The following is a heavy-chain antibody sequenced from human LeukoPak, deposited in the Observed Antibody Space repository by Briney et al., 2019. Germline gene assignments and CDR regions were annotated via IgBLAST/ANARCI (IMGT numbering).Heavy chain of an antibody. CDR1: GGSISSSHW. CDR2: IYHSWST. Sequence: SETLPLTLPVSGGSISSSHWRSWVRQPPGKGLEWSGKIYHSWSTNYNPSLKSRETISVDKSKNHFALKLSSVTAADTAGYCGARSGTIPLFDYWGQGTPVTVSS. CDR3: ARSGTIPLFDY. J-gene: IGHJ4*02. V-gene: IGHV4-4*01.